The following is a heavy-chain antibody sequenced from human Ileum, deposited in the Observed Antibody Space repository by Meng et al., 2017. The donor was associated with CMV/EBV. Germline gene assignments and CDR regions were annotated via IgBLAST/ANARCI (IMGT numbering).Heavy chain of an antibody. D-gene: IGHD1/OR15-1a*01. CDR1: GFTFSNAW. CDR2: IKSKTDGGTT. V-gene: IGHV3-15*01. J-gene: IGHJ6*02. CDR3: TTPTGTYYYYGMDV. Sequence: GESLKISCAASGFTFSNAWMSWVRQAPGKGLEWVGRIKSKTDGGTTDYAAPVKGRFTISRDDSKNTLYLQMNSLKTEDTAVYYCTTPTGTYYYYGMDVWGQGTTVTVFS.